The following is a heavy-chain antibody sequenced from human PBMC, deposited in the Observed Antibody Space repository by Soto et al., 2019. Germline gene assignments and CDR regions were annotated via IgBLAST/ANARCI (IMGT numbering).Heavy chain of an antibody. CDR2: IDSRGLTL. CDR1: GFTFTDYS. D-gene: IGHD6-6*01. CDR3: ARQAARNYIDS. J-gene: IGHJ4*02. V-gene: IGHV3-11*01. Sequence: GGSLRLSCAASGFTFTDYSMSWIRQAPGKGLEWLAFIDSRGLTLSYADSVKGRFTISRDNAKNSLYLQMHSLRADDTAVYYCARQAARNYIDSWGQGDLVTVSS.